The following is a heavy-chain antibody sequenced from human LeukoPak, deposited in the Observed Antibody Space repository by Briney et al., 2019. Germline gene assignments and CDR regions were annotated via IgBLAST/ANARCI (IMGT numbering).Heavy chain of an antibody. J-gene: IGHJ4*02. CDR2: ISWNSGFI. V-gene: IGHV3-9*01. CDR1: GFTFSDYY. CDR3: AKGVSYGAYAERAPGASFDY. Sequence: GGSLRLSCAASGFTFSDYYMSWIRQAPGKGLEWVSGISWNSGFIGYADSVKGRFTISRDNAKNSLYLQMNSLRAEDTALYYCAKGVSYGAYAERAPGASFDYWGQGTLVTVSA. D-gene: IGHD4-17*01.